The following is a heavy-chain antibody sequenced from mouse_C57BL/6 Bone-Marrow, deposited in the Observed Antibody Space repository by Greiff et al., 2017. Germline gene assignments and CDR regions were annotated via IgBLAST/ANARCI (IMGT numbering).Heavy chain of an antibody. CDR1: GYTFTSYW. CDR3: ARLYGSSYDFDV. Sequence: QVQLQQSGAELVKPGASVKLSCKASGYTFTSYWMHWVKQRPGQGLEWIGMIHPNSGSTNYNEKFKSKATLTVDKSSSTADMQLSSLTSEDSAVYYCARLYGSSYDFDVWGTGTTVTVSS. V-gene: IGHV1-64*01. J-gene: IGHJ1*03. D-gene: IGHD1-1*01. CDR2: IHPNSGST.